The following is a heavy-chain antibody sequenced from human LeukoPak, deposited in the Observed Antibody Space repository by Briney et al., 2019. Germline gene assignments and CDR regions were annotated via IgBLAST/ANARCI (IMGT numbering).Heavy chain of an antibody. CDR3: ARDGGNLAFDI. CDR1: GGTFSSYT. D-gene: IGHD4-23*01. Sequence: SVKVSCKGSGGTFSSYTISWVRQAPGQGLEWMGRIIPILDIVNYAQDFQGRVTINADKSTSTAYMELSSLKSGDTAVYYCARDGGNLAFDIWGQGTMVTVSS. V-gene: IGHV1-69*04. J-gene: IGHJ3*02. CDR2: IIPILDIV.